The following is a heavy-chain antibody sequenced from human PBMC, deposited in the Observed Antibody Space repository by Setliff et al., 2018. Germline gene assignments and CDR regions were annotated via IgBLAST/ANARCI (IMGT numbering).Heavy chain of an antibody. CDR3: RVWVDMIEVDS. D-gene: IGHD3-22*01. CDR1: GASFSGTY. V-gene: IGHV4-34*01. J-gene: IGHJ4*02. CDR2: INHSGSP. Sequence: SETLSLTCAVYGASFSGTYCSWIRQSPGRGLEWIGEINHTGSPNWIGEINHSGSPNYNPSLKSRVTMSVDTSKNQFSLKLTSVTAADTAVYYCRVWVDMIEVDSWAQGTLVTVSS.